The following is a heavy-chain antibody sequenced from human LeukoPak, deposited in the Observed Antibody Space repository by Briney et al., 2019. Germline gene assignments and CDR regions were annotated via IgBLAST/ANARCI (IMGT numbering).Heavy chain of an antibody. Sequence: GGSLRLSCEASGFSSSIYTMNWVRQAPRKGLEWVSSISSSGTYTYYADSVKGRFTISRDNAKNTLYLQMNSLRAEDTAIYYCARDERLLSFLKWGQGTLVTVSS. CDR2: ISSSGTYT. D-gene: IGHD3-3*01. V-gene: IGHV3-21*04. J-gene: IGHJ4*02. CDR3: ARDERLLSFLK. CDR1: GFSSSIYT.